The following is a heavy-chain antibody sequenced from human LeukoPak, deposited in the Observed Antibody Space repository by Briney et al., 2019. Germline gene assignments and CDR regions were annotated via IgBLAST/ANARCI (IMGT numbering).Heavy chain of an antibody. V-gene: IGHV3-53*01. Sequence: GGSLRLSCAASGFTVSSNYMSWVRQAPGKGLEWVSVIYSGGSTYYADSVKGRFTISRDNSKNTLYLQMNSLRAEDTALYYCAKGGYSSSWSYFFDYWGQGTLVTVSS. D-gene: IGHD6-13*01. CDR3: AKGGYSSSWSYFFDY. J-gene: IGHJ4*02. CDR2: IYSGGST. CDR1: GFTVSSNY.